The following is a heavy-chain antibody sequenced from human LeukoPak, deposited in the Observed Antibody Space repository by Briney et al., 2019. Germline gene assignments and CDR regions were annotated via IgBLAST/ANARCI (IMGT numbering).Heavy chain of an antibody. J-gene: IGHJ4*02. Sequence: SVKVSCKVSGYTLTELSMHWVRQAPGKGLEWMGGFDPEDGETIYAQKFQGRVTMTEDTSTDTAYMELSSLRSEDTAAYYCATGVRYSSGWYYFDYWGQGTLVTVSS. CDR3: ATGVRYSSGWYYFDY. V-gene: IGHV1-24*01. CDR2: FDPEDGET. CDR1: GYTLTELS. D-gene: IGHD6-19*01.